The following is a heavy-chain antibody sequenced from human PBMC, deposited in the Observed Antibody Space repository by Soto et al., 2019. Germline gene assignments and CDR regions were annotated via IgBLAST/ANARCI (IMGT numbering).Heavy chain of an antibody. J-gene: IGHJ6*02. Sequence: GASVKVSGKASGYTFTSYYMHWVRQAPGQGLEWMGIINPSGGSTSYAQKFQGRVTMTRDTSTSTVYMELSSLRSEDTAVYYCARDRTDTAMASYYYYGMDVWGQGTTVTVSS. V-gene: IGHV1-46*01. CDR1: GYTFTSYY. D-gene: IGHD5-18*01. CDR2: INPSGGST. CDR3: ARDRTDTAMASYYYYGMDV.